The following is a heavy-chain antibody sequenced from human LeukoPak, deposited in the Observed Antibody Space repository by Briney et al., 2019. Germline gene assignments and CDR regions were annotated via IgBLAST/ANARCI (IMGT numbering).Heavy chain of an antibody. Sequence: GGSLRLSCAASGFTFSSYAMSWVRQAPGKGLEWVPAISGSGGSTYYADSVKGRFTISRDNSKNTLYLQMNSLRAEDTAVYYCAKGGKWDVTPFDYWGQGTLVTVSS. D-gene: IGHD1-26*01. CDR1: GFTFSSYA. CDR3: AKGGKWDVTPFDY. V-gene: IGHV3-23*01. J-gene: IGHJ4*02. CDR2: ISGSGGST.